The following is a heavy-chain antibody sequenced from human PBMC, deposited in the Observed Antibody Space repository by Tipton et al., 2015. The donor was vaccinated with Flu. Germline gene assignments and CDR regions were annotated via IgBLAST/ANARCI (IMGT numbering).Heavy chain of an antibody. Sequence: LRLSCAASGFTFSSYEMNWVRQAPGKGLEWVSYISSSGSTIHYADSVKGRFTISRDNAKNSLYLQMNSLRAEDTAVYYCASGDFWSGYYTDYWGQGTLVTVSS. CDR3: ASGDFWSGYYTDY. CDR2: ISSSGSTI. V-gene: IGHV3-48*03. J-gene: IGHJ4*02. CDR1: GFTFSSYE. D-gene: IGHD3-3*01.